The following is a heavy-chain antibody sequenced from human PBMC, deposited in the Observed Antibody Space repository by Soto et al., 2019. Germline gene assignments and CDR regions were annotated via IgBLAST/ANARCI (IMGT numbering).Heavy chain of an antibody. Sequence: SETLSLTCTVSGGSISSYYWSWIRQPPGKGLEWIGYIYYSGSTNYNPSLKSRVTISVDTSKNQFSLKLSSVTAADTAVYYCAREEGDHTSPFFDYWGQGTLVTVSS. CDR1: GGSISSYY. D-gene: IGHD2-21*02. CDR3: AREEGDHTSPFFDY. J-gene: IGHJ4*02. CDR2: IYYSGST. V-gene: IGHV4-59*01.